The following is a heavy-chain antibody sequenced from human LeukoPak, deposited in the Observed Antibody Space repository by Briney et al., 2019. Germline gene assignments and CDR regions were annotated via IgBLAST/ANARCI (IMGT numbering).Heavy chain of an antibody. CDR3: ARDLAVAGPDY. J-gene: IGHJ4*02. V-gene: IGHV4-39*02. Sequence: SETLSLTCTAAGGSISSGSFYWGWIRQPPGKGLEWIGGIYYSGNTYYNPSLKSRVTISVDTSKNQFSLKLSSVTAADTAVYYCARDLAVAGPDYWGQGTLVTVSS. CDR2: IYYSGNT. CDR1: GGSISSGSFY. D-gene: IGHD6-19*01.